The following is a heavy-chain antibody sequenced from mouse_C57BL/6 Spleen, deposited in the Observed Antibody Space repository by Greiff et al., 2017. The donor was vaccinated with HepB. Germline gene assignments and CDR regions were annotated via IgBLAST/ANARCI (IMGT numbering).Heavy chain of an antibody. V-gene: IGHV1-80*01. J-gene: IGHJ3*01. CDR1: GYAFSSYW. Sequence: QVQLKESGAELVKPGASVKISCKASGYAFSSYWMNWVKQRPGKGLEWIGQIYPGDGDTNYNGKFKGKATLTADKSSSTAYMQLSSLTSEDSAVYFCAREGDGYVSWFAYWGQGTLVTVSA. D-gene: IGHD1-2*01. CDR3: AREGDGYVSWFAY. CDR2: IYPGDGDT.